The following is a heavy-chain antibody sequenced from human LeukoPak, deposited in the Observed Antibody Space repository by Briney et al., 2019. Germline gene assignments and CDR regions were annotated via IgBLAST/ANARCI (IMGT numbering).Heavy chain of an antibody. CDR3: ARDGGEYRGAPGRKWFDP. CDR1: GGSISSYY. V-gene: IGHV4-59*01. J-gene: IGHJ5*02. D-gene: IGHD2/OR15-2a*01. Sequence: NPSETLSLTCTVSGGSISSYYWSWIRQPPGKGLEWIGYIYYSGSTNYNPSLKSRVTISVDTSKNQFSLKLSSVTAADTAVYYCARDGGEYRGAPGRKWFDPWGQGTLVTVSS. CDR2: IYYSGST.